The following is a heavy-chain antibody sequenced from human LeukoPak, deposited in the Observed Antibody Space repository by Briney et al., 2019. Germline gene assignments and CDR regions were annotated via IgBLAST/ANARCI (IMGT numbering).Heavy chain of an antibody. CDR1: GDSVTGYF. D-gene: IGHD2-15*01. J-gene: IGHJ4*02. CDR3: VIGVGWQPDY. V-gene: IGHV4-59*02. CDR2: IYKIGTT. Sequence: SETLSLTCTVFGDSVTGYFLNWVRQPPGKGLEWIGHIYKIGTTNYDPSLKSRLTISADTSKNQFSLQLRSVTAADTAVYYCVIGVGWQPDYWGQGALVTVSS.